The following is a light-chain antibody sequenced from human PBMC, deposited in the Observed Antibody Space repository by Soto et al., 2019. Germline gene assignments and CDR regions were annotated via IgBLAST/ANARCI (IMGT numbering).Light chain of an antibody. CDR3: SSYTTSYFYV. J-gene: IGLJ1*01. CDR2: GVK. CDR1: GRDIGAYDY. Sequence: QSALTQPASVSGSPGQSITISCAGSGRDIGAYDYVSWYQQHPGKAPKLLIYGVKNRPSGVSYRFSASKSAFTASLTISGLHAEDEAHYSCSSYTTSYFYVFGPGTKVTVL. V-gene: IGLV2-14*01.